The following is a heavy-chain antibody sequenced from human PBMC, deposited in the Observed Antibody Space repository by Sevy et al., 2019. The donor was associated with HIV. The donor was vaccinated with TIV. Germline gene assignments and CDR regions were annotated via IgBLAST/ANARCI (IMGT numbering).Heavy chain of an antibody. V-gene: IGHV1-8*01. D-gene: IGHD3-3*01. CDR2: MNPNNGNT. Sequence: ASVKVSCKAVGYSFTNFDINWVRQATGQGLEWMGWMNPNNGNTHYAQKFQGRVTMTRSSSANTAYMELSSLTSEDTAIYYCARARLDYEFWSGSYFSRAPWGYKYYAMDVWGQGTTVTVSS. J-gene: IGHJ6*02. CDR1: GYSFTNFD. CDR3: ARARLDYEFWSGSYFSRAPWGYKYYAMDV.